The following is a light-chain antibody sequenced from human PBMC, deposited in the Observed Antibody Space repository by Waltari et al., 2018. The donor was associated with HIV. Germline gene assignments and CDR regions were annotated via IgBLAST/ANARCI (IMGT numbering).Light chain of an antibody. CDR2: TNA. V-gene: IGLV1-40*01. J-gene: IGLJ2*01. Sequence: QSVLMQPPSVSGAPGQRVTISCTGNNSNHGAGYDLHWYQHLPGTAPHILIYTNANRPSGVPDRFSGSKSGTSASLAITGLQAEDETDYYCQSFDTGLGVVFGGGTKVTVL. CDR3: QSFDTGLGVV. CDR1: NSNHGAGYD.